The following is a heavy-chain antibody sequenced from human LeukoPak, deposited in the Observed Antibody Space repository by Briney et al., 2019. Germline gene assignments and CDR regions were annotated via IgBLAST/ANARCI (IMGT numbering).Heavy chain of an antibody. V-gene: IGHV4-4*07. CDR3: ARDTSYIAAAGFYYYYYMDV. Sequence: SETLSLTCTVSGDSINSYYWSWIRQPAAKGLEWIGRIYTSGSTNYNPSLKSRVTMSVDTSKNQFSLKLSSVTAADTAVYYCARDTSYIAAAGFYYYYYMDVWGKGTTVTVSS. CDR1: GDSINSYY. J-gene: IGHJ6*03. CDR2: IYTSGST. D-gene: IGHD6-13*01.